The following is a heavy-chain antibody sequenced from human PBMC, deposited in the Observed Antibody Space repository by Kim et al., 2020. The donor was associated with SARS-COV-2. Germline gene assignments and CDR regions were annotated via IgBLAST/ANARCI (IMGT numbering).Heavy chain of an antibody. CDR3: ARDQGSSSFWAGDYFDY. V-gene: IGHV1-3*01. J-gene: IGHJ4*02. CDR1: GYTFTSYA. Sequence: ASVKVSCKASGYTFTSYAMHWVRQAPGQRLEWMGWINAGNGNTKYSQKFQGRVTITRDTSASTAYMELSSLRSEDTAVYYCARDQGSSSFWAGDYFDYWGQGTLVTVSS. CDR2: INAGNGNT. D-gene: IGHD6-13*01.